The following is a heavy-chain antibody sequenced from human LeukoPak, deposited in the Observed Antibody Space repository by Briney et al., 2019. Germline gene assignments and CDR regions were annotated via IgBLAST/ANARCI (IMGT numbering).Heavy chain of an antibody. CDR1: GGSISNINYY. CDR2: GGNSGGT. D-gene: IGHD1-26*01. CDR3: AKNGQSGFSFDP. J-gene: IGHJ5*02. Sequence: SETLSLTCTVSGGSISNINYYWSWIRQPPGKGLEWIGEGGNSGGTKFNPSLKSRVTISADTSKNQFSLKLSSVTAADTAVYYCAKNGQSGFSFDPWGQGTLVTVSS. V-gene: IGHV4-39*07.